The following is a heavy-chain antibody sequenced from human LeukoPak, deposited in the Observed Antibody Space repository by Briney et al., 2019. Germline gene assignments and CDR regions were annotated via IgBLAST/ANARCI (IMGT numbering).Heavy chain of an antibody. V-gene: IGHV3-13*01. Sequence: PGGSLRLSCAASGFTFSSYDMHWVRKATGKGLEWVSAIGAAGDTYYPGSVKGRFTIARENAKNSLYLQMNSLTAGATAVYYAARGHPWEDYFDYWGQGTLVTVSS. CDR2: IGAAGDT. J-gene: IGHJ4*02. CDR1: GFTFSSYD. D-gene: IGHD1-26*01. CDR3: ARGHPWEDYFDY.